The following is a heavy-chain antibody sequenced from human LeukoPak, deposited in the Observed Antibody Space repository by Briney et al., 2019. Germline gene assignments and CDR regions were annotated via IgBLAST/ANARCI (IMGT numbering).Heavy chain of an antibody. CDR1: GGSIRNSSLY. CDR2: IYNSGTT. Sequence: PSETLSLTCAVSGGSIRNSSLYWGWIRQPPGKGLEWIASIYNSGTTYYNPSLKSRITIFVDTSKNQFSLKLSSVTAADTAVYYCARGGPRWYQLLYLNWFDPWGQGTLVTVSS. CDR3: ARGGPRWYQLLYLNWFDP. J-gene: IGHJ5*02. D-gene: IGHD2-2*02. V-gene: IGHV4-39*01.